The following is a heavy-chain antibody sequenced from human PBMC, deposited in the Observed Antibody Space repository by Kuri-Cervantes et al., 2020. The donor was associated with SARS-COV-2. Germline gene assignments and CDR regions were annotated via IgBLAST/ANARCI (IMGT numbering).Heavy chain of an antibody. J-gene: IGHJ3*02. Sequence: GESLKISCAASGFTFSSYGMHWVRQAPGKGLEWVAFIRYDGSNKYYADSVKGRFTISRDNSKSTLYLQMNSLRAEDTAVYYCAALLWSAFDIWGQGTMVTVS. CDR2: IRYDGSNK. V-gene: IGHV3-30*02. CDR1: GFTFSSYG. D-gene: IGHD2/OR15-2a*01. CDR3: AALLWSAFDI.